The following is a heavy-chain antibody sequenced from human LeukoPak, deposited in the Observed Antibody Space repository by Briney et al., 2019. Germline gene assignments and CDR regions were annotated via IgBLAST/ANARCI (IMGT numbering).Heavy chain of an antibody. CDR2: ISGSGIYT. D-gene: IGHD3-9*01. V-gene: IGHV3-23*01. Sequence: GGTLRLSCAASGFTFSIYGMSWVRQAPGKGLEWVSAISGSGIYTYYADSVKGRFTISRDNSKNTLYLQMNSLRAEDTAVYYCAKLRYFDRRSWNDYWGQGTLVTVSS. CDR3: AKLRYFDRRSWNDY. CDR1: GFTFSIYG. J-gene: IGHJ4*02.